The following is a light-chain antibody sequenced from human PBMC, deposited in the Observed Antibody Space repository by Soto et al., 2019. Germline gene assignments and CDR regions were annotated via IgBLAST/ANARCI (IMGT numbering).Light chain of an antibody. CDR3: QQYGDLPLT. Sequence: DIVLTQSPDTLSLSPGESVTLSGRASQTVINSHEAWYRQKPGQPPRLLIQGASSRATGVADRFSGDGSGKDFTLTISRLDPEDFAVYFCQQYGDLPLTFGRGTRLEMK. J-gene: IGKJ2*01. V-gene: IGKV3-20*01. CDR1: QTVINSH. CDR2: GAS.